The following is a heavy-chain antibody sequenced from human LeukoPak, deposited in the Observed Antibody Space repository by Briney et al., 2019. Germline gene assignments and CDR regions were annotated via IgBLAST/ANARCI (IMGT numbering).Heavy chain of an antibody. J-gene: IGHJ6*03. CDR3: AMNPPSSWTYYYSYIDV. Sequence: SETLSLTCTVSGGSISSYYWSWIRQPPGKGLEWIGYIYYSGSTNYNPSLRSRVTISVDTSKNQFSLKLSSVTAADTAVYYCAMNPPSSWTYYYSYIDVWGKGTTVTVSS. V-gene: IGHV4-59*08. D-gene: IGHD6-13*01. CDR2: IYYSGST. CDR1: GGSISSYY.